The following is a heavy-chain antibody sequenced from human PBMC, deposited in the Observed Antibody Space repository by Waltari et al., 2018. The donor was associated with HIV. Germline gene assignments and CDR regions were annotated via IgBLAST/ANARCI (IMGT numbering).Heavy chain of an antibody. D-gene: IGHD3-22*01. CDR1: GGSISSYY. CDR3: ARVPYDSSGLDAFDI. J-gene: IGHJ3*02. Sequence: QVQLQESGPGLVKPSENLSLTCTVSGGSISSYYWSWFRQPPGKGLEWIGYIDYSGSTNYNPSLKRRVTISVDTSKNQFSLKLSSVTAADTAVYYCARVPYDSSGLDAFDIWGQGTMVTVSS. V-gene: IGHV4-59*01. CDR2: IDYSGST.